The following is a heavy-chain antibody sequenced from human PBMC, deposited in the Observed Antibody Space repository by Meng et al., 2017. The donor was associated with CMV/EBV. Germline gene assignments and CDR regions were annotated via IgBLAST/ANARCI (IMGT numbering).Heavy chain of an antibody. CDR2: ISGGST. CDR1: GFTVSSNE. V-gene: IGHV3-38-3*01. CDR3: ARETYYYDSSGYYCLDY. Sequence: GESLKISCAASGFTVSSNEMSWVRQAPGKGLEWVSSISGGSTYYADSRKGRFTISRDNSKNTLHLQMNSLRAEDTAVYYCARETYYYDSSGYYCLDYWGQGTLVTVSS. D-gene: IGHD3-22*01. J-gene: IGHJ4*02.